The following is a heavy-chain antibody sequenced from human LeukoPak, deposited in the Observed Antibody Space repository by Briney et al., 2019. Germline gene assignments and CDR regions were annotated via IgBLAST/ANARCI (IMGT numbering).Heavy chain of an antibody. CDR2: INHSGST. CDR3: ARGRGNWGDAFDI. V-gene: IGHV4-34*01. D-gene: IGHD7-27*01. Sequence: SETLSLTCAVYGGSFSGYYWSWIRQPPGKGLEWIGEINHSGSTNYNPSLKSRVTISVDTSKNQFSLKLSSVTAADTAVYYCARGRGNWGDAFDIWGQGTMVAVSS. CDR1: GGSFSGYY. J-gene: IGHJ3*02.